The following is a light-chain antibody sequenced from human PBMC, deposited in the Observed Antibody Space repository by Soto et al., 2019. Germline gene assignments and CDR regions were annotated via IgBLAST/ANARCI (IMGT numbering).Light chain of an antibody. CDR1: QSVSSSY. V-gene: IGKV3-20*01. J-gene: IGKJ5*01. Sequence: EIVMTQSPGTLSLSPGERATLSCRASQSVSSSYLAWYQQKPGQAPRLLIYDASNRATGIPARFSGSGSGTDFTLTISSLEPEDFAVYFCQHYGSSPITFGQGTRVEIK. CDR2: DAS. CDR3: QHYGSSPIT.